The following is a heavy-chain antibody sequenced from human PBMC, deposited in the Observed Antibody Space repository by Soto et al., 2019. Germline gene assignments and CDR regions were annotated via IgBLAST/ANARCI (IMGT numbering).Heavy chain of an antibody. CDR1: GFTFGSYG. D-gene: IGHD6-6*01. J-gene: IGHJ4*02. CDR3: ARDRRISNIAARNTIDY. V-gene: IGHV3-33*01. CDR2: IWYDGSNK. Sequence: GGSLRLSCAASGFTFGSYGMHWVRQAPGKGLERGAVIWYDGSNKYDADPVKGRFTIARDNSKNTLYLQMNSLRAEDTAVYYCARDRRISNIAARNTIDYWGQGTLVTVSS.